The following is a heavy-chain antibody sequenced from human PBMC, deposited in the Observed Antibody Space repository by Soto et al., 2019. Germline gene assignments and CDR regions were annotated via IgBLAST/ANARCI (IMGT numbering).Heavy chain of an antibody. CDR3: ATLVSSGSYYALNYYYYYYMDV. V-gene: IGHV4-59*08. J-gene: IGHJ6*03. CDR1: GVSMNNYF. Sequence: SETLSLTCSVSGVSMNNYFWSWIRQPPGKGLEWVGFISYSGSTSYNPSLRGRVTISLDMSKNQFSLRLSSVTAADTVVYYCATLVSSGSYYALNYYYYYYMDVWGKGTTVTVSS. CDR2: ISYSGST. D-gene: IGHD3-10*01.